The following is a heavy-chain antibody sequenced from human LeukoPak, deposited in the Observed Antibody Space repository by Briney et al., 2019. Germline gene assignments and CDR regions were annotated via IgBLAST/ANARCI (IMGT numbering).Heavy chain of an antibody. CDR1: GYTFINYD. CDR2: ISTYNGNT. J-gene: IGHJ6*03. V-gene: IGHV1-18*01. CDR3: ARTTEGGYTYDYFYYYYMDV. D-gene: IGHD5-18*01. Sequence: ASVKVSCKASGYTFINYDFSWVRQAPGQGLEWMGWISTYNGNTNYAQKLQGRVTMTTDTSTSTAYMELRSLRSDDTAVYYCARTTEGGYTYDYFYYYYMDVWGKGTTVTISS.